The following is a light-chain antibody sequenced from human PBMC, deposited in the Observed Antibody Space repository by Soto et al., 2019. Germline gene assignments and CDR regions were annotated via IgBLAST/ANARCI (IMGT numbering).Light chain of an antibody. CDR1: QSVAGSS. J-gene: IGKJ4*01. CDR3: QQYGSSHLT. Sequence: EIMLTQSPGTLSLSPGDRATLSCRASQSVAGSSLAWYQQKPDQAPRLLIFGASNRATGIPARFSGSGSGTDFSLLINGLEPEDFAVYFCQQYGSSHLTFGGGTKVDIK. CDR2: GAS. V-gene: IGKV3-20*01.